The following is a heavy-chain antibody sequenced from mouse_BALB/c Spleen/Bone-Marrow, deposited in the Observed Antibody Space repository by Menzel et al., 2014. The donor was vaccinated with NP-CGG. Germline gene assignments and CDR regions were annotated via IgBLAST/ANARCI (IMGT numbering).Heavy chain of an antibody. Sequence: DVQLAVSGGGLVQPGGSWELPCAASGFTFSRFGIHWVRQAPEKGLEWVAYISSGSSTIYYADTVKGRFTISRDNPKNTLFLQMTSLMSEDPAIYYCARLTYYT. V-gene: IGHV5-17*02. CDR1: GFTFSRFG. CDR2: ISSGSSTI. J-gene: IGHJ4*01. CDR3: ARLTYYT.